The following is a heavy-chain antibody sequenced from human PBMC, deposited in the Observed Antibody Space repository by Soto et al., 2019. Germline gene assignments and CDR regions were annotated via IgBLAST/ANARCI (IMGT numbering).Heavy chain of an antibody. D-gene: IGHD4-4*01. CDR1: GFTFSSYW. CDR3: AREGSNYELSWFDP. J-gene: IGHJ5*02. CDR2: INSDGSST. V-gene: IGHV3-74*01. Sequence: GGSLRLSCAASGFTFSSYWMHWVRQAPGKGLVWVSRINSDGSSTSYADSVKGRFTISRDNAKNTLYLQMNSLRAEDTAVYYCAREGSNYELSWFDPWGQGTLVTVFS.